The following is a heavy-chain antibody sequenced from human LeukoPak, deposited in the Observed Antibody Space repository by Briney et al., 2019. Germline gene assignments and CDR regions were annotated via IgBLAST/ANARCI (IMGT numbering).Heavy chain of an antibody. CDR2: IIPILGIA. Sequence: GASVKVSCKASGCTFSSYTISWVRQAPGQGLEWMGRIIPILGIANYAQKFQGRVTITADKSTSTAYMELSSLRSEDTAVYYCASHLGYCSSTSCYRYYYYYYYMDVWGKGTTVTVSS. CDR3: ASHLGYCSSTSCYRYYYYYYYMDV. J-gene: IGHJ6*03. CDR1: GCTFSSYT. V-gene: IGHV1-69*02. D-gene: IGHD2-2*02.